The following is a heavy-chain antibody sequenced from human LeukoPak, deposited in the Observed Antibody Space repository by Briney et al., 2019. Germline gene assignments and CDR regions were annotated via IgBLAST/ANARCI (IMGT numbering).Heavy chain of an antibody. Sequence: ASVKVSCKASGYTLTDYYIHWVRQAPGQGLEWMGWMNPNSGNTGYAQKFQGRVTMTEDTSTDTAYMELSSLRSGDTAVYYCATVSSGSYYAGLFDYWGQGTLVTVSS. CDR3: ATVSSGSYYAGLFDY. CDR1: GYTLTDYY. V-gene: IGHV1-8*02. CDR2: MNPNSGNT. J-gene: IGHJ4*02. D-gene: IGHD3-10*01.